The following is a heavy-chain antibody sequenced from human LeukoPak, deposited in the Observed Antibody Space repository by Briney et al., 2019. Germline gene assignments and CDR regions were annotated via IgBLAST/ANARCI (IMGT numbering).Heavy chain of an antibody. V-gene: IGHV3-11*01. CDR2: ISSSGSTI. Sequence: GGSLRLSCAASGITVSDAWMSWVRQAPGKGLEWVSYISSSGSTIYYADSVKGRFTISRDNAKNSLYLQMNSLRAEDTAVYYCARGNSGWGSNWFDPWGQGTLVTVSS. CDR3: ARGNSGWGSNWFDP. J-gene: IGHJ5*02. CDR1: GITVSDAW. D-gene: IGHD6-19*01.